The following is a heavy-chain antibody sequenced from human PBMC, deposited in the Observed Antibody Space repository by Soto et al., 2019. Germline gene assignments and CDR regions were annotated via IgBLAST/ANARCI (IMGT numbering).Heavy chain of an antibody. J-gene: IGHJ3*02. CDR1: GGTFSSYA. CDR3: ARDRESSGWYFFDI. Sequence: GASVKVSCKASGGTFSSYAISWVRQAPGQGLEWMGGIIPIFGTANYAQKFQGRVTITADESTSTAYMELSSLRSEDTAVYYCARDRESSGWYFFDIWGQGTMVTVSS. V-gene: IGHV1-69*13. CDR2: IIPIFGTA. D-gene: IGHD6-19*01.